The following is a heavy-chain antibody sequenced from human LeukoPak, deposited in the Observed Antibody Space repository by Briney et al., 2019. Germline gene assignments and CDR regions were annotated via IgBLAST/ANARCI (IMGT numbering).Heavy chain of an antibody. V-gene: IGHV3-53*01. CDR2: IYSGGST. J-gene: IGHJ4*02. CDR3: AKDSGGDYYDSSGYNY. CDR1: GFTVSSNY. D-gene: IGHD3-22*01. Sequence: PGGSLRLSCAASGFTVSSNYMSWVRQAPGKGLEWVSVIYSGGSTYYADSVKGRFTISRDNSKNTLYLQMNSLRAEDTAVYYCAKDSGGDYYDSSGYNYWGQGTLVTVSS.